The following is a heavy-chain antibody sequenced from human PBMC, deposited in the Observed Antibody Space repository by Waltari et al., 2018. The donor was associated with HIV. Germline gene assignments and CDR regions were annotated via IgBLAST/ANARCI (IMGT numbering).Heavy chain of an antibody. CDR2: ISATGTTI. CDR1: GFTFSDYS. V-gene: IGHV3-48*01. J-gene: IGHJ6*02. CDR3: ARCETVVTPFINKYLGLDV. Sequence: EVQLVESGGKLVQPGGSLRLSCLASGFTFSDYSMNWFRQGPGKGLEWVAYISATGTTIFYANSVKGRFTVSRDNVENSLYLDMSSLRAEDTGDYYCARCETVVTPFINKYLGLDVWGPGTTVTVSS. D-gene: IGHD2-15*01.